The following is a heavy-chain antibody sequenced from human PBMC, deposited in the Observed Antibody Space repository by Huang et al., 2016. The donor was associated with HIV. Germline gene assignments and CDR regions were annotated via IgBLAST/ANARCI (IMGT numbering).Heavy chain of an antibody. CDR1: NYNFGSHG. D-gene: IGHD3-3*01. CDR3: ARSGFGVVITTTLDYYYMDV. Sequence: QVQLVQSGAEVKKPVASVTVSCEASNYNFGSHGISWVRQAPGQGLEWMGWISVYNGDTKDEQKFQGRVTKTRETSTRTAYMELTSLGFDDTAVYYCARSGFGVVITTTLDYYYMDVWGTGTTVTVSS. V-gene: IGHV1-18*01. J-gene: IGHJ6*03. CDR2: ISVYNGDT.